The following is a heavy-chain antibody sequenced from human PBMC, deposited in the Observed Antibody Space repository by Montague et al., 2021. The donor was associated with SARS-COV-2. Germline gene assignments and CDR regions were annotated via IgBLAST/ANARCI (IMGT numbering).Heavy chain of an antibody. CDR1: GGSISSDY. V-gene: IGHV4-59*01. CDR3: AGEDSWNWFDH. CDR2: IYYRGTT. J-gene: IGHJ5*02. D-gene: IGHD3-22*01. Sequence: SETLSLTCSVSGGSISSDYWCWIRHSPAKGLEWIGYIYYRGTTNYNPSFKSRVTYSVDTSKNQFFLKLIAVTAADTAVYFCAGEDSWNWFDHWGQGVLVTVSS.